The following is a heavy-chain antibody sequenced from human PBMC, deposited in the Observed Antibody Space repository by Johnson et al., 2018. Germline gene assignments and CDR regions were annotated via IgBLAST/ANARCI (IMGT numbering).Heavy chain of an antibody. Sequence: VQLVESGGGMVQPGGSXRLSCAASGFTFSNYVMNWVRQAPGKGLEWIAHISGKSTNLHYADTVKGRFTVPRDNGNNSLYLQMNSLRDGDGAVHYWAKDRWNQNDSYYGMDVWGQGTTVTVSS. CDR1: GFTFSNYV. D-gene: IGHD1-14*01. CDR3: AKDRWNQNDSYYGMDV. J-gene: IGHJ6*02. V-gene: IGHV3-48*02. CDR2: ISGKSTNL.